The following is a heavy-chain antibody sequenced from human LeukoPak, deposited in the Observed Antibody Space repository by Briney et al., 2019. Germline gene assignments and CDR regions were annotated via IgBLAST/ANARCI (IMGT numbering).Heavy chain of an antibody. CDR2: INWNGDST. Sequence: GGSLRLSCAASGFSFDDYGLTWVRQAPGKGLEWVSGINWNGDSTDYADSVKGRFTISRDNAKNSLYLQMNNLRAEDTALYYCARDLRVVITGSFDSWGQGTLVTVSS. CDR3: ARDLRVVITGSFDS. V-gene: IGHV3-20*04. CDR1: GFSFDDYG. J-gene: IGHJ4*02. D-gene: IGHD3-22*01.